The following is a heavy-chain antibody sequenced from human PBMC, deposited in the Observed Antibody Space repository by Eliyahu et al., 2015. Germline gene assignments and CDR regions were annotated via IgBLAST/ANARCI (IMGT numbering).Heavy chain of an antibody. CDR3: AHRTAADLFDY. D-gene: IGHD6-13*01. Sequence: QITLKESGPTLVKPTQTLTLTCTFSVXSXXTXGVGVGWSRQPPGKALEWLALIYWDDDKRYSPSLKSRLTITKDTSKNQVVLTMTNMDPVDTATYYCAHRTAADLFDYWGQGTLVTVSS. V-gene: IGHV2-5*02. J-gene: IGHJ4*02. CDR2: IYWDDDK. CDR1: VXSXXTXGVG.